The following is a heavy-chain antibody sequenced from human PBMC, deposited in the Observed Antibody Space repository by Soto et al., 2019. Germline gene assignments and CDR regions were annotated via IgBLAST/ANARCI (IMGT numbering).Heavy chain of an antibody. D-gene: IGHD3-3*01. CDR3: ASGGMYYDFWSGYSQNNWFDP. CDR1: GVTFSSYW. Sequence: GGSLRLSCAASGVTFSSYWMSWVRQAPGKGLEWVASIKENGSEKDYVDSVKGRFTISRDNAKNSLYLQMNSLRAEDTAVYYCASGGMYYDFWSGYSQNNWFDPWGQGTLVTVSS. V-gene: IGHV3-7*01. J-gene: IGHJ5*02. CDR2: IKENGSEK.